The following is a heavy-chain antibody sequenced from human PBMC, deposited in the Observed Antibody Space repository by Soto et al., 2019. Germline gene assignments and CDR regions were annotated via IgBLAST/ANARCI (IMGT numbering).Heavy chain of an antibody. CDR3: AKSIWFGELPTLDY. D-gene: IGHD3-10*01. Sequence: GGSLRLSCAASGFTFSSYGMHWVRQAPGKGLEWVAVISYDGSNKYYADSVKGRFTISRDNSKNTLYLQMNSLRAEDTAVYYCAKSIWFGELPTLDYWGQGTLVTVSS. CDR1: GFTFSSYG. J-gene: IGHJ4*02. CDR2: ISYDGSNK. V-gene: IGHV3-30*18.